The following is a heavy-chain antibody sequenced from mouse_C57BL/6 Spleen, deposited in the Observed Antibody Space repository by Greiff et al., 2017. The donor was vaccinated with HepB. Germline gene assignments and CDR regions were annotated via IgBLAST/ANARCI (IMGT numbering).Heavy chain of an antibody. D-gene: IGHD2-1*01. CDR1: GYTFTSYW. Sequence: QVQLQQPGAELVKPGASVKMSCKASGYTFTSYWITWVKQRPGQGLEWIGDIYPGSGSTNYNEKFKSKATLTVDTSSSTAYMQLSSLTSEDSAVYYCANIYYGNYDGVYAMDYWGQGTSVTVSS. CDR3: ANIYYGNYDGVYAMDY. CDR2: IYPGSGST. J-gene: IGHJ4*01. V-gene: IGHV1-55*01.